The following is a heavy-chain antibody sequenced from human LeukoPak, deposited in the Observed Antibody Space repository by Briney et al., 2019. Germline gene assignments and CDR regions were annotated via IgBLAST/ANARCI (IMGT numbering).Heavy chain of an antibody. CDR1: GGTFSSYT. CDR3: ARGTGESNSTNWFDP. V-gene: IGHV1-69*02. Sequence: ASVKVSCKASGGTFSSYTISWVRQVPGQGLEWMGRIIPILGIANYAQKFQGRVTITADKSTSTAYMELSSLRSEDTAVYYCARGTGESNSTNWFDPWGQGTLVAVSS. D-gene: IGHD3-10*01. J-gene: IGHJ5*02. CDR2: IIPILGIA.